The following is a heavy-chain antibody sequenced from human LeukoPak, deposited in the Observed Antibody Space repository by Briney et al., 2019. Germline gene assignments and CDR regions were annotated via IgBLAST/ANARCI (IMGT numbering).Heavy chain of an antibody. CDR1: GYTFTSYA. CDR3: ARSVVPAAANAFDI. CDR2: IIPIFGTA. Sequence: SVKVSCKASGYTFTSYAISWVRQAPGQGLEWMGGIIPIFGTANYAQKFQGRVTITADESTSTAYMELSSLRSEDTAVYYCARSVVPAAANAFDIWGQGTMVTVSS. J-gene: IGHJ3*02. V-gene: IGHV1-69*13. D-gene: IGHD2-2*01.